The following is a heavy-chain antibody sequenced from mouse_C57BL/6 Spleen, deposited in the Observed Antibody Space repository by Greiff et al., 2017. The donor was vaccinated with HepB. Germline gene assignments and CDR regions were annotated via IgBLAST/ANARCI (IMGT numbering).Heavy chain of an antibody. V-gene: IGHV5-6*01. Sequence: EVQVVESGGDLVKPGGSLKLSCAASGFTFSSYGMSWVRQTPDKRLEWVATISSGGSYTYYPDSVKGRFTISRDNAKNTLYLQMSSLKSEDTAMYYCARPPLLLEGFAYWGQGTLVTVSA. CDR1: GFTFSSYG. D-gene: IGHD1-1*01. CDR3: ARPPLLLEGFAY. J-gene: IGHJ3*01. CDR2: ISSGGSYT.